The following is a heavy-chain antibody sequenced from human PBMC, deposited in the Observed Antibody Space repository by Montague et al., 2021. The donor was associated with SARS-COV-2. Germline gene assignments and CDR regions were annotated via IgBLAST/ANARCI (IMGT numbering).Heavy chain of an antibody. D-gene: IGHD5-18*01. CDR2: IYYSGSS. V-gene: IGHV4-61*01. CDR3: ARGAGYSYGVDY. Sequence: SETLSLTCTVSGASVSSGSHYWIWIRQPPGKGLEFIGYIYYSGSSKYNPSLKSRVTISVDTSTNQVSLKVSSVTAADSAVYFCARGAGYSYGVDYWGQGTLVTGSS. J-gene: IGHJ4*02. CDR1: GASVSSGSHY.